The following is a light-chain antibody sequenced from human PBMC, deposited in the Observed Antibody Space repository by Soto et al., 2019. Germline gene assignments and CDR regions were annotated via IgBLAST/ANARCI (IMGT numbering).Light chain of an antibody. J-gene: IGKJ4*01. CDR1: QSISSY. CDR3: QQYYSYPPLT. CDR2: AAS. Sequence: AIRMTQSPSSFSASTGDRVTITCRASQSISSYLAWYQQKPGKAPKLLIYAASTLQSGVPSRFSGSGSGTDFTITISCLQSEDFATYYCQQYYSYPPLTFGGGTKVEIK. V-gene: IGKV1-8*01.